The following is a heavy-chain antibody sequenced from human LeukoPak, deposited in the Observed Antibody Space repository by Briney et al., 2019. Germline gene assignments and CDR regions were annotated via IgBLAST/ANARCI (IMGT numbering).Heavy chain of an antibody. V-gene: IGHV1-69*04. CDR2: IIPILGIA. CDR3: ARDTGYSYGPAEY. D-gene: IGHD5-18*01. Sequence: PLASVKVSCKASGGTFSSYAISWVRQAPGQGLEWMGRIIPILGIANYAQKFQGRVTITADESTSTAYMELSSLRSEDTAVYYCARDTGYSYGPAEYWGQGTLVTVSS. J-gene: IGHJ4*02. CDR1: GGTFSSYA.